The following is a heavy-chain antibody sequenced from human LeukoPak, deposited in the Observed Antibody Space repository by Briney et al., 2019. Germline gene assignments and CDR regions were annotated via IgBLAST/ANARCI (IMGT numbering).Heavy chain of an antibody. CDR2: IKSKTDGGRT. J-gene: IGHJ4*02. CDR3: TTDKGRGGSGDPNDY. CDR1: GFSLSDAW. Sequence: PGGSLRLSCAASGFSLSDAWMSWIRQAPGKGLEWIGRIKSKTDGGRTDYAALAKGRFTVSRDDSKNMLYLQMNSLKTEDTAAYYCTTDKGRGGSGDPNDYWGQGTLVTVSS. D-gene: IGHD3-16*01. V-gene: IGHV3-15*01.